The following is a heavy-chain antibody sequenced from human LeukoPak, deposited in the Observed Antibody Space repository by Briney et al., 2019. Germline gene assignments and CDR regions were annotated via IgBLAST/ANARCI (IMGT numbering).Heavy chain of an antibody. CDR3: ARVGSGEDYYYYGMDV. J-gene: IGHJ6*02. V-gene: IGHV1-18*01. D-gene: IGHD7-27*01. CDR1: GYTFTSYD. CDR2: ISAYNGNT. Sequence: ASVTVSCKASGYTFTSYDISWVRQAPGQGLEWMGWISAYNGNTNYAQKLQGRVTMTTDTSTSTAYMELRSLRSDDTAVYYCARVGSGEDYYYYGMDVWGQGTTVTVSS.